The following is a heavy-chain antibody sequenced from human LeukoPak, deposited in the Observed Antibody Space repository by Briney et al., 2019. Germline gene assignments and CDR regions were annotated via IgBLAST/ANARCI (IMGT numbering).Heavy chain of an antibody. V-gene: IGHV3-33*01. CDR2: IWYDGSNK. CDR3: ARGGSSGATYFDY. Sequence: PGRSLRLSCAAPGFTFSSYGMHWVRQAPGKGLEWVAVIWYDGSNKYYADSVRGRFTISRDNSKNTLYLQMNSLRAEDTAVYYCARGGSSGATYFDYWGQGTLVTVSS. D-gene: IGHD6-19*01. J-gene: IGHJ4*02. CDR1: GFTFSSYG.